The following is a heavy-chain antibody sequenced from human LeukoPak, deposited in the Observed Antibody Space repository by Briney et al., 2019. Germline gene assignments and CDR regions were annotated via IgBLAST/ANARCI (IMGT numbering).Heavy chain of an antibody. Sequence: GESLKISCKGLGYDFSTYWNAWVRQRPGKGLEWLGIIYPGGSETRYDPSFQGQVTISADRSTSTAYLQWSSLRASDTAMYYCARASRDGYNQNFDHWGQGTLVTVSS. J-gene: IGHJ4*02. CDR2: IYPGGSET. D-gene: IGHD5-24*01. CDR1: GYDFSTYW. V-gene: IGHV5-51*01. CDR3: ARASRDGYNQNFDH.